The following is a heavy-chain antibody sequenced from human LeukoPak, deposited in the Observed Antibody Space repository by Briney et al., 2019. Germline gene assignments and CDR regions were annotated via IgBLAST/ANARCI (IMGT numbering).Heavy chain of an antibody. CDR2: VGTAGDS. V-gene: IGHV3-13*04. J-gene: IGHJ4*02. D-gene: IGHD6-19*01. CDR1: GFIFRNYD. CDR3: TIGLGGWGLDS. Sequence: GGSLRLSCAASGFIFRNYDMHWVRHAPGKGLEWVSVVGTAGDSYYPASVKGRFTISRENAKNSLYLQMNSLRAGDTAVYYCTIGLGGWGLDSWGQGTLVTVSS.